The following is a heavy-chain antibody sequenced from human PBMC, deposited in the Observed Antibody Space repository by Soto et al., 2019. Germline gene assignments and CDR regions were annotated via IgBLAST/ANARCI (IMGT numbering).Heavy chain of an antibody. J-gene: IGHJ4*02. Sequence: PSETLSLTCAVYGGSFSGYYWSWIRQPPGKGLEWIGEINHSGSTNYNPSLKSRVTISVDTSKNQFSLKLSSVTAADTAVYYCARASTGIRYFDWFVDYWGQGTLVTVSS. D-gene: IGHD3-9*01. CDR2: INHSGST. V-gene: IGHV4-34*01. CDR1: GGSFSGYY. CDR3: ARASTGIRYFDWFVDY.